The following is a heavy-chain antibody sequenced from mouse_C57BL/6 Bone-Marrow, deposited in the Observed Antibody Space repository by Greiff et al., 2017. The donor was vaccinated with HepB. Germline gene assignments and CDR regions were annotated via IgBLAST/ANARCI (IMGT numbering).Heavy chain of an antibody. D-gene: IGHD1-1*01. V-gene: IGHV1-20*01. Sequence: VQLQQSGPELVKPGDSVKISCKASGYSFTGYFMNWVMQSHGKSLEWIGRINPYNGDTFYNQKFKGKATLTVDKSSSTAHMELRSLTSEDSAVYYCARRDTTVVAPDYYAMDYWGQGTSVTVSS. CDR1: GYSFTGYF. J-gene: IGHJ4*01. CDR2: INPYNGDT. CDR3: ARRDTTVVAPDYYAMDY.